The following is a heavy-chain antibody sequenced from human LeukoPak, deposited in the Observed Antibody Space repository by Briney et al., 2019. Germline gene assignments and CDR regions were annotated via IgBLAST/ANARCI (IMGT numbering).Heavy chain of an antibody. CDR2: INTNTGNP. V-gene: IGHV7-4-1*02. J-gene: IGHJ4*02. CDR1: GYTFTTYA. Sequence: ASVKVSCKASGYTFTTYAMNWVRQAPGQGLEWMGWINTNTGNPTYAQGFTGRFVFSLDTSVSTAYLQISSLKAEDTAVYYCARGIAVAGFGLFDYWGQGTLVTVSS. D-gene: IGHD6-19*01. CDR3: ARGIAVAGFGLFDY.